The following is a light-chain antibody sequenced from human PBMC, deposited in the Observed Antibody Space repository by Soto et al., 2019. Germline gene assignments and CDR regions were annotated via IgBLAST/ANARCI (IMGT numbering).Light chain of an antibody. CDR2: SNN. Sequence: QSVLTQPPSASGTPGQRVTISCSGSRFNIGSSSVNWYQQLPGTAPKLLMYSNNQRPSGVPDRFSGSKSGTSASLAISGLQSEDEADYYCAAWDDSLNGRWVFGGGPKLTVL. J-gene: IGLJ3*02. CDR3: AAWDDSLNGRWV. V-gene: IGLV1-44*01. CDR1: RFNIGSSS.